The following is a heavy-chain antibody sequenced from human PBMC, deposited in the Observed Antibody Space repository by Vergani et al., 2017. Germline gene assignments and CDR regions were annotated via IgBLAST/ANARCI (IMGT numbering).Heavy chain of an antibody. CDR2: IYPGDSDT. CDR3: ARRSRGYSSCWYRNGMDV. D-gene: IGHD6-19*01. Sequence: EVQLVQSGAEVKKPGESLKISCKGSGYSFTSYWIGWVRQMPGKGLEWMGIIYPGDSDTRYSPSFQGQVTISADKSISTAYLQWSSLKASDTAMYYCARRSRGYSSCWYRNGMDVWGQGTTVTVSS. CDR1: GYSFTSYW. V-gene: IGHV5-51*01. J-gene: IGHJ6*02.